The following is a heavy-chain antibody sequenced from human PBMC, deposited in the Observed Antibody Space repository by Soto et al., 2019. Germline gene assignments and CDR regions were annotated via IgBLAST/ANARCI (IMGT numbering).Heavy chain of an antibody. CDR2: ISSSSSYT. V-gene: IGHV3-11*03. CDR3: ASCFGGSCLKGTFDY. J-gene: IGHJ4*02. Sequence: GGSLRLSCAASGFTFSDYYMSWIRQAPGKGLEWVSYISSSSSYTNYADSVKGRFTISRDNAKNSLYLQMNSLRAEDTAVYYCASCFGGSCLKGTFDYWGQGNPVTVSS. CDR1: GFTFSDYY. D-gene: IGHD2-15*01.